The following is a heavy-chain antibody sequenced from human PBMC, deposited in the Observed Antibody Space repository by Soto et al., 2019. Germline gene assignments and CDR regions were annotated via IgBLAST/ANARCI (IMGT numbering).Heavy chain of an antibody. V-gene: IGHV3-23*01. CDR2: ISGSGGST. D-gene: IGHD3-22*01. CDR3: AKEGRLYYDSSGYYCAY. J-gene: IGHJ4*02. CDR1: GFTFSSYA. Sequence: EVQLLESGGGLVQPGGSLRLSCAASGFTFSSYAMSWVRQAPGKGLEWVSAISGSGGSTYYADSVNGRFTISRDNSKNTLYLQMNSLRAEDTAVYYCAKEGRLYYDSSGYYCAYWGQGTLVTVSS.